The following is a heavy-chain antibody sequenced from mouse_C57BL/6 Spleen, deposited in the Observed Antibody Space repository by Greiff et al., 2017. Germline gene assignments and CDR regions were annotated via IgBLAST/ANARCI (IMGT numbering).Heavy chain of an antibody. CDR1: GYTFTSYW. D-gene: IGHD1-1*01. Sequence: VQLQQPGAELVMPGASVKLSCKASGYTFTSYWMHWVKQRPGQGLEWIGEIDPSDSYTNYNQKFKGKSTLTVDKSSSTAYMQLSSLTSEDSAVYYCARDTAVVGDFDYWGQGTTLTVSS. V-gene: IGHV1-69*01. J-gene: IGHJ2*01. CDR3: ARDTAVVGDFDY. CDR2: IDPSDSYT.